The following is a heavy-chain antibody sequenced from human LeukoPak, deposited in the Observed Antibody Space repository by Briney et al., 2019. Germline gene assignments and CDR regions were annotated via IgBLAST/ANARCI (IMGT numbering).Heavy chain of an antibody. D-gene: IGHD6-13*01. CDR2: ISSSSSYI. CDR1: GFTFSSYS. Sequence: GGSLRLSCAASGFTFSSYSMNWVRQAPGKGLEWVSSISSSSSYIYYADSVKGRFTISRDNAKNSLYLQMNSLRAEDTAVYYCARSYSSSWWGYFDYWGQGTLVTVSS. CDR3: ARSYSSSWWGYFDY. J-gene: IGHJ4*02. V-gene: IGHV3-21*01.